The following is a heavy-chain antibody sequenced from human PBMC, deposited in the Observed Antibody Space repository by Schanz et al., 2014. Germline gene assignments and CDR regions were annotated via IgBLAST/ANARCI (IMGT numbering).Heavy chain of an antibody. V-gene: IGHV1-18*01. CDR1: GYIFINSG. J-gene: IGHJ4*01. D-gene: IGHD3-16*02. Sequence: QIQLVQSGPEVKKPGATVKVSCKASGYIFINSGISWVRQAPGQGLEWMGWISVYNHNKEYDQKFQGRVTMTTDTSTSTAYMALTDLRSDDTAVYYCARDRRVFDRDGLYCFDSWGHGALVTVSS. CDR2: ISVYNHNK. CDR3: ARDRRVFDRDGLYCFDS.